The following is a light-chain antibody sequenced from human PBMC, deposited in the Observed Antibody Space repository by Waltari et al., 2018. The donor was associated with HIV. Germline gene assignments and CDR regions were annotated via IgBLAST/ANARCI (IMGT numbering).Light chain of an antibody. CDR2: GAS. V-gene: IGKV3-20*01. CDR1: QSITSSY. Sequence: EIVLTQSPGTLSLSPGERATLSCRASQSITSSYLAWYQQKPGQAPRLLIYGASSRAPGIPDRFSGSGSGTDFTLTISRLEPEDFAVYYCQRYGSSYTFGQGTKLEIK. CDR3: QRYGSSYT. J-gene: IGKJ2*01.